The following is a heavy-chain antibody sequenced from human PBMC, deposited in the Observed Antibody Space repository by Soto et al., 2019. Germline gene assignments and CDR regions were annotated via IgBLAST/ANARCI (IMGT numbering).Heavy chain of an antibody. Sequence: NPSETLSLTCAVYGGSFSNYYWSWIRQPPGKGLEWIGEINHGGSANYNPSLKSRVTISLDTSKNQFFLKLHSVTAADTAVYYCARGSGEVVPAVLDYDFWSGYYTGDWYFDLWGRGTLVTVSS. D-gene: IGHD3-3*01. CDR3: ARGSGEVVPAVLDYDFWSGYYTGDWYFDL. CDR2: INHGGSA. CDR1: GGSFSNYY. J-gene: IGHJ2*01. V-gene: IGHV4-34*01.